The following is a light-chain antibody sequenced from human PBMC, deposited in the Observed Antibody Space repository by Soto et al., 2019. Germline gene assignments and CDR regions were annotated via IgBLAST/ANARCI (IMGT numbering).Light chain of an antibody. J-gene: IGLJ1*01. CDR2: EVS. V-gene: IGLV2-14*01. CDR1: SSDVGGYNY. CDR3: SSYTGSSTPYV. Sequence: QSVLTQPASVSGSPGQSITISCTGTSSDVGGYNYVSWYQQHPGKAPKLMIYEVSHRPSGVSNRFSGSKSGNTASLTISGLQAEDEADYYCSSYTGSSTPYVFGTGTKVTVL.